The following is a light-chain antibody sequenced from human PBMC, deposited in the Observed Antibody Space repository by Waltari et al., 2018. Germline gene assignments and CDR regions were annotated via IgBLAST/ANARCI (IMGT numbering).Light chain of an antibody. Sequence: SYELTQPPSVSVSPGQTARITCSGDALPKPYAYWYQQKPGQAPVLVLYKDSERPSGIPERFSGSSSGTTVTLTISGVQAEDEADYYCQSTDSSGTVVFGGGTKLTVL. CDR1: ALPKPY. V-gene: IGLV3-25*03. CDR3: QSTDSSGTVV. CDR2: KDS. J-gene: IGLJ2*01.